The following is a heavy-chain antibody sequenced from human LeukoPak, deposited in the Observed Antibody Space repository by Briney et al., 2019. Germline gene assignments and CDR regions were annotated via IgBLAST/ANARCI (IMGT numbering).Heavy chain of an antibody. J-gene: IGHJ4*02. CDR3: AKDRGDVHNSGYFVY. V-gene: IGHV4-59*12. Sequence: PSETLSLTCTVSGGSISPYYWSWIRQSPGKGLEWIAHIYYTGITSHNPSLKSRLTISVDTSKNQFSLKLSSVTAADTAVYYCAKDRGDVHNSGYFVYWGQGTLVTVSS. CDR1: GGSISPYY. D-gene: IGHD3-10*01. CDR2: IYYTGIT.